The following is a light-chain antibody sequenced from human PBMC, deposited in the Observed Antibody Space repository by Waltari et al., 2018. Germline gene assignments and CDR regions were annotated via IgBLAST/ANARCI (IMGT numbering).Light chain of an antibody. V-gene: IGKV3-20*01. Sequence: EIVLSQSPGILSLSPGDRATLSCRASQRISSSHLAWRQQTPGQAPSLLIYGPTGRATGIPDRFSGSGSGTDFTLTISGLEPEDFAVYYCQQYDSSPKTFGQGTKVEIK. J-gene: IGKJ1*01. CDR3: QQYDSSPKT. CDR2: GPT. CDR1: QRISSSH.